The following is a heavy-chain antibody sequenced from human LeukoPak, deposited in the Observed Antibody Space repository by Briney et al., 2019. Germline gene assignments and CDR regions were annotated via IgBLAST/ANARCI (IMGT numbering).Heavy chain of an antibody. CDR3: ERDLRDTTMAHDACDI. D-gene: IGHD5-18*01. J-gene: IGHJ3*02. CDR2: ITSSSSYI. CDR1: GFTFSSYG. Sequence: GGSLRLSCAASGFTFSSYGMNWVRQAPGKGLEWVSSITSSSSYIFYADSVKGRFTISRDNAKNSLYLQMHSLRAEDTAVYYCERDLRDTTMAHDACDIWGQGTVVTVSS. V-gene: IGHV3-21*01.